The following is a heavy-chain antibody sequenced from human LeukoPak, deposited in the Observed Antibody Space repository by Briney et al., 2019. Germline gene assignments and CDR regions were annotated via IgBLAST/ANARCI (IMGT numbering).Heavy chain of an antibody. V-gene: IGHV4-38-2*01. D-gene: IGHD1-26*01. Sequence: PSETLSLTCAVSGYSISSGYYWGWIRQPPGKGLEWFGSIYHSGSTYYNPSLKSRVTISVDTSKNQFSLKLSSVTAADTAVYYCARHGLVETTYYYYYMDVWGKGTTVTVSS. CDR2: IYHSGST. CDR3: ARHGLVETTYYYYYMDV. J-gene: IGHJ6*03. CDR1: GYSISSGYY.